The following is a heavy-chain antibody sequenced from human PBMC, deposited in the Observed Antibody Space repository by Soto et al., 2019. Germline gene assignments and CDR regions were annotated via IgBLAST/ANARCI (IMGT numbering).Heavy chain of an antibody. J-gene: IGHJ6*02. Sequence: QVQLQESGPGLVKPSETLSLTCTVSGGSMNDYYWSWIRQPAGKGLEWIGRIFTSGNTNYNPSLRSRLTMSVATSTNQVSLRLTSVTAADTAVYYCASGRLVSRYYGLDVWGQGTTVTVSS. V-gene: IGHV4-4*07. D-gene: IGHD6-6*01. CDR3: ASGRLVSRYYGLDV. CDR1: GGSMNDYY. CDR2: IFTSGNT.